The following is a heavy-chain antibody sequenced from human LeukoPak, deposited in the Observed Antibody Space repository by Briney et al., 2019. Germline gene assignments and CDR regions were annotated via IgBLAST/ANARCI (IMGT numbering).Heavy chain of an antibody. D-gene: IGHD2-2*01. J-gene: IGHJ4*02. CDR2: IIPIFGTA. Sequence: SVKVSCKASGGTFSSYAISWVRQAPGQGLEWMGGIIPIFGTANYAQKFQGRVTITTDESTSTAYMELSSLRSEDTAVYYCASSSAPYQLLTLSRAEAFDYWGQGTLATVSS. V-gene: IGHV1-69*05. CDR1: GGTFSSYA. CDR3: ASSSAPYQLLTLSRAEAFDY.